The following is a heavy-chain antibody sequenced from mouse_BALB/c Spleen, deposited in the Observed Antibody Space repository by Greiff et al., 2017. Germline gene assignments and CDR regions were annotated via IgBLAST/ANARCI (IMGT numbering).Heavy chain of an antibody. V-gene: IGHV5-9*02. CDR1: GFTFSSYA. J-gene: IGHJ4*01. CDR3: AREGNYGAMDY. Sequence: EVKLVESGGGLVKPGGSLKLSCAASGFTFSSYAMSWVRQTPEKRLEWVATISSGGSYTYYPDSVKGRFTISRDNARNILYLQMSSLRSEDTAMYYCAREGNYGAMDYWGQGTSVTVSS. CDR2: ISSGGSYT. D-gene: IGHD2-1*01.